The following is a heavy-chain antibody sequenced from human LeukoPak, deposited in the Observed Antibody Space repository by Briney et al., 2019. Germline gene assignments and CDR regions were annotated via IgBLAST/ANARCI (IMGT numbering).Heavy chain of an antibody. CDR2: ISSSGSTI. J-gene: IGHJ4*02. Sequence: GGSLRLSCAASGFTFSDYYMSWIRQAPGKGLEWVSYISSSGSTIYYADSVKGRFTISRDNAKNSLYLQMNSLRAEDTAVYYCAKDYYYDSSGYLDYWGQGTLVTVSS. V-gene: IGHV3-11*01. D-gene: IGHD3-22*01. CDR3: AKDYYYDSSGYLDY. CDR1: GFTFSDYY.